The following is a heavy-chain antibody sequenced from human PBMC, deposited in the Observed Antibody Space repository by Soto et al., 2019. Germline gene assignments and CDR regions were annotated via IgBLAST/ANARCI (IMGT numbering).Heavy chain of an antibody. Sequence: EVQLVESEGGLVQPGGSLRLSCAASGFTFSSYAMHWVRQAPGKGLEYVSAISSYGGSTYYANSVKGRFTISRDNSKNTLYLQMGSLRAEDMAVYYCARDPDSSGYYYFDYWGQGTLVTVSS. J-gene: IGHJ4*02. V-gene: IGHV3-64*01. D-gene: IGHD3-22*01. CDR2: ISSYGGST. CDR1: GFTFSSYA. CDR3: ARDPDSSGYYYFDY.